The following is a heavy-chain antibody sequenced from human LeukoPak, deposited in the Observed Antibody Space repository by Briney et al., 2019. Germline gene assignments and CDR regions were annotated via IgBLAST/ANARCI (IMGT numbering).Heavy chain of an antibody. Sequence: SETLSLTCAVYGGSFSGYYWSWIRQPPGKGLEWIGEINHSGSTNYNPSLKSRVTISVDTSKNQFSLKLSSVTAADTAVYYCARGRSSSPPGPIWGQGQWSPSLQ. V-gene: IGHV4-34*01. CDR3: ARGRSSSPPGPI. CDR1: GGSFSGYY. D-gene: IGHD6-6*01. CDR2: INHSGST. J-gene: IGHJ3*02.